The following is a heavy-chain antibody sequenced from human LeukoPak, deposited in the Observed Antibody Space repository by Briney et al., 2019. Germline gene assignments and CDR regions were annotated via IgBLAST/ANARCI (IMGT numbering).Heavy chain of an antibody. CDR1: GFTLSATA. Sequence: GGSLRLSCAASGFTLSATAMHWVRQASGKGLEWVSVIYSGGSTYYADSVKGRFTISRDNSKNTLYLQMNSLRAEDTAVYYCARALQLWGQGTLVTVSS. CDR3: ARALQL. V-gene: IGHV3-66*01. J-gene: IGHJ4*02. D-gene: IGHD2-2*01. CDR2: IYSGGST.